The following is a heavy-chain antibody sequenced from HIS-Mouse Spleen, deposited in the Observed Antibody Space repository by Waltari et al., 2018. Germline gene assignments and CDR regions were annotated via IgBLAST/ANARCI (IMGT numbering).Heavy chain of an antibody. J-gene: IGHJ2*01. Sequence: QVQLVESGGGVVQPGRSLRLSCAASGFTFSSYGMHWVRQAPGKGLEWVEVISYDGSNKYYADSVKGRFTISRDNSKNTLYLQMNSLRAEDTAVYYCAREIPYSSSWYDWYFDLWGRGTLVTVSS. CDR1: GFTFSSYG. CDR2: ISYDGSNK. CDR3: AREIPYSSSWYDWYFDL. D-gene: IGHD6-13*01. V-gene: IGHV3-30*03.